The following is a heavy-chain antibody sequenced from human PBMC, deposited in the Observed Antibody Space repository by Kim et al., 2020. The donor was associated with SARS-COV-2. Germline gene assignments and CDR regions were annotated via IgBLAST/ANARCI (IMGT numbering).Heavy chain of an antibody. CDR2: ISYTGST. D-gene: IGHD2-8*01. J-gene: IGHJ2*01. CDR3: ARPASNGECHRGCWYFDL. CDR1: GGSINSSGFY. V-gene: IGHV4-39*01. Sequence: SETLSLTCTVSGGSINSSGFYWGWIRQAPGKGLEWIGSISYTGSTYYNPSLKSPVTISIDPSKNQFSLKLTSVTAADTAVYYCARPASNGECHRGCWYFDLWGRGTLVTVSS.